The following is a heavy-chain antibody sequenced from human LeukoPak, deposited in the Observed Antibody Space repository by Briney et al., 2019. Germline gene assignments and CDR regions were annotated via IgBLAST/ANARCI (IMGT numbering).Heavy chain of an antibody. D-gene: IGHD1-26*01. J-gene: IGHJ5*02. CDR3: ATDRAGELLTTGGGWFDP. V-gene: IGHV1-8*03. CDR2: MNPNSGNT. CDR1: GYTFTSYD. Sequence: GASVKVSCKASGYTFTSYDINWVRQATGQGLEWMGWMNPNSGNTGYAQKFQGRVTITADKSTSTAYMELSSLRSEDTAVYYCATDRAGELLTTGGGWFDPWGQGTLVTVSS.